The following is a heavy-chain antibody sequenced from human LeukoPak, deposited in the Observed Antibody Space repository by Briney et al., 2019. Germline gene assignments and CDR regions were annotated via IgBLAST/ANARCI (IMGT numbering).Heavy chain of an antibody. V-gene: IGHV4-34*01. D-gene: IGHD2-2*01. CDR3: ARGSDIVVVPAATQDWFDP. J-gene: IGHJ5*02. CDR1: GGSFSGYY. CDR2: INHSGST. Sequence: SETLSLTCAVYGGSFSGYYWSWIRQPPGKGLGWFGEINHSGSTNYNPSLKSRVTISVDTSKNQFSLKLSSVTAADTAVYYCARGSDIVVVPAATQDWFDPWGQGTLVTVSS.